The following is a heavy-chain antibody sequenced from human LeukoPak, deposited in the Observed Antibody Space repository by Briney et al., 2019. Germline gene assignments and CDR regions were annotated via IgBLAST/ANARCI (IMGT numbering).Heavy chain of an antibody. J-gene: IGHJ3*02. V-gene: IGHV3-21*01. CDR2: ISSSSSYI. CDR3: ARGRYFDWPTVAAFDI. Sequence: GGSLRLSCAASGFTFSSYSMNWVRQAPGKGLEWVSSISSSSSYIYYADSVKGRFTISRDNAKNSLYLQMNSLRAEDTAVYYCARGRYFDWPTVAAFDIWGQGTMVTVSS. CDR1: GFTFSSYS. D-gene: IGHD3-9*01.